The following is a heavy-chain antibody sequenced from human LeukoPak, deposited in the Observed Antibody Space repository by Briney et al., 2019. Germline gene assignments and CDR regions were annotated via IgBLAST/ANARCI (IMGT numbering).Heavy chain of an antibody. CDR1: GRSISSYY. V-gene: IGHV4-59*08. J-gene: IGHJ2*01. D-gene: IGHD4-17*01. CDR3: ARHVSVTPWYFDL. Sequence: SETLSLTCTVSGRSISSYYWSWIRQPPGKGLEWIGYTYYTGGTNYNPSLKSRVTISVDTSKNQFSLRLSSVTAADTAVYYCARHVSVTPWYFDLWGRGTLVTVSS. CDR2: TYYTGGT.